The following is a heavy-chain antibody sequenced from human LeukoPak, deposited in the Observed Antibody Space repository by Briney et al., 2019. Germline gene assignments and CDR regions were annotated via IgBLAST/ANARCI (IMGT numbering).Heavy chain of an antibody. V-gene: IGHV3-11*04. CDR1: GFTFSDYY. Sequence: GGSLRLSCAASGFTFSDYYMSWIRQAPGKGLEWLSYISGSGRTIYDADSVKGRFTISRDNAKNSLYLQMNSLRAEDTAVYYCARDPSTVTKKGLDYWGQGTLVTVSS. D-gene: IGHD4-17*01. J-gene: IGHJ4*02. CDR3: ARDPSTVTKKGLDY. CDR2: ISGSGRTI.